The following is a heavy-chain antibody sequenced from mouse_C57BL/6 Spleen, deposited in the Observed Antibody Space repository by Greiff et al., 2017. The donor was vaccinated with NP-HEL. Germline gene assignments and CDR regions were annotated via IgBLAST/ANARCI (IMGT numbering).Heavy chain of an antibody. Sequence: EVQLVESGGGLVKPGGSLKLSCAASGFTFSSYAMSWVRQTPEKRLEWVATISDGGSYTYYPDNVKGRFTISRANAKNNLYLQMSHLKSEDTAMYYCAGDHWEGLAWFAYWGQGTLVTVSA. V-gene: IGHV5-4*01. CDR1: GFTFSSYA. CDR2: ISDGGSYT. CDR3: AGDHWEGLAWFAY. J-gene: IGHJ3*01. D-gene: IGHD4-1*01.